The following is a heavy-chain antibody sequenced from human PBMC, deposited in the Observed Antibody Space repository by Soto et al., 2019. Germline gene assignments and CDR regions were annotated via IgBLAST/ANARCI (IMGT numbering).Heavy chain of an antibody. V-gene: IGHV3-30*18. Sequence: GGSLRLSCAASGFTFSSYGMHWVRQAPGKGLEWVAVISYDGSNKYYADSVKGRFTISRDNSKNTLYLQMNSLRAEDTAVYYCAKGRRYYGSGSYYNGTYYYGMDVWGQGTTVTVSS. CDR3: AKGRRYYGSGSYYNGTYYYGMDV. CDR2: ISYDGSNK. D-gene: IGHD3-10*01. J-gene: IGHJ6*02. CDR1: GFTFSSYG.